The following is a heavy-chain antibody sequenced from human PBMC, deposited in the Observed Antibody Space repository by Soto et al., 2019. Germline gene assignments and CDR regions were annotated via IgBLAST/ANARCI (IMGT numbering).Heavy chain of an antibody. CDR2: ISGSGGST. D-gene: IGHD6-19*01. CDR3: AKVPQWLVRFGDY. CDR1: GFTFSGYA. J-gene: IGHJ4*02. V-gene: IGHV3-23*01. Sequence: EVQLLESGGGLVQPGGSLRLSCAASGFTFSGYAMSWVRQAPGKGLEWVSAISGSGGSTYYADSVKGRFTISRDNSKNTLYLQMNSLRAEDTAVYYCAKVPQWLVRFGDYWGQGTLVTVSS.